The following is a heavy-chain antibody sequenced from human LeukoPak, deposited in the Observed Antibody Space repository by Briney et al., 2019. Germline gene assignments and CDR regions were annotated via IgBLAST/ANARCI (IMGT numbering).Heavy chain of an antibody. D-gene: IGHD2-2*01. CDR2: ISYDGSNK. V-gene: IGHV3-30-3*01. CDR1: GFTFSSYA. CDR3: ARLYCSSTSCLGIQRAHQIQPASYPYYYYGMDV. J-gene: IGHJ6*02. Sequence: GGSLRLSCAASGFTFSSYAMHWVRQAPGKGLEWVSVISYDGSNKYYADSVKGRFTISRDNSKNTLYLQMNSLRAEDTAVYYCARLYCSSTSCLGIQRAHQIQPASYPYYYYGMDVWGQGTTVTVSS.